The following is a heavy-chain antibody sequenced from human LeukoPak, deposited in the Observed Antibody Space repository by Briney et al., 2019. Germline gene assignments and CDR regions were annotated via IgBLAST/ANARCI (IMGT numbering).Heavy chain of an antibody. Sequence: GGSLRLSCAASGFTFSSYAMHWVRQAPGKGLEWVAVISYDGSNKYYADSVKGRFTISRDNSKNTLYLQMNSLRAEDTAVYYCASPACALWSGSDEKVSLVDYWGQGTLVTVSS. D-gene: IGHD3-3*01. CDR2: ISYDGSNK. CDR1: GFTFSSYA. J-gene: IGHJ4*02. V-gene: IGHV3-30-3*01. CDR3: ASPACALWSGSDEKVSLVDY.